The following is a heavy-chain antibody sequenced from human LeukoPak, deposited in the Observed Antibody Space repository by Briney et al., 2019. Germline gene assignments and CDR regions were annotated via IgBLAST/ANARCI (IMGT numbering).Heavy chain of an antibody. CDR1: GDSISSRS. Sequence: SETLSLTCTVSGDSISSRSWSWIRQPPGEGLEWIGYIYYSGSGSTTYNPSLKSRVTISADTSTNQFSLKLSSLTAADTAAYYCARQYYSPSRGYSAYYAFWSQGTLVTVSS. CDR2: IYYSGSGST. CDR3: ARQYYSPSRGYSAYYAF. V-gene: IGHV4-59*11. J-gene: IGHJ4*02. D-gene: IGHD3-22*01.